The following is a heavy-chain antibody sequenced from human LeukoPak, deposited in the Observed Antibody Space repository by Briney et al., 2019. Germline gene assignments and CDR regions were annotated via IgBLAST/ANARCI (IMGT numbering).Heavy chain of an antibody. CDR3: ARDRGWLQLDY. V-gene: IGHV3-21*01. CDR2: ITSDSRYI. D-gene: IGHD5-24*01. J-gene: IGHJ4*02. CDR1: GFTFSSYN. Sequence: GGSLRLSCAASGFTFSSYNMNWVRQAPGKGLEWVSSITSDSRYIYYADSVKGRFTISRDNAKNSLYLQMNSLRAEDTAVCYCARDRGWLQLDYWGQGTLVTVSS.